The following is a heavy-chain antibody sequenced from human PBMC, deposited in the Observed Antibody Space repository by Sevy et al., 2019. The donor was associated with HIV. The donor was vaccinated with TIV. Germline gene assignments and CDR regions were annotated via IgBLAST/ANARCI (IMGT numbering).Heavy chain of an antibody. D-gene: IGHD3-3*01. J-gene: IGHJ4*02. CDR2: IYYSGST. CDR1: GGSISSSSYY. V-gene: IGHV4-39*01. Sequence: SETLSLTCTVSGGSISSSSYYWGWIRQPPGKGLEWIGSIYYSGSTYYNPSLKSRVTISVDTSKNQFSLKLSSVTAADTAVYYCARHERITIFGVVIPPPLPHVGWGQGTLVTVSS. CDR3: ARHERITIFGVVIPPPLPHVG.